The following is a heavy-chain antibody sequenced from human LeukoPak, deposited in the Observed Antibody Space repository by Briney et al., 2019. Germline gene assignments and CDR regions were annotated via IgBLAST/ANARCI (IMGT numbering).Heavy chain of an antibody. D-gene: IGHD6-13*01. J-gene: IGHJ4*02. CDR1: GFTFSTYA. Sequence: GGSLRLSCTTSGFTFSTYAMSWVRQAPGKGLEWVSSISGGADTTFYADSVKGRFTISRDNSKNTLYLQMNSLRAEDTAVYYCAKDKSSSWYYFDYWGQGTLVTVSS. CDR2: ISGGADTT. CDR3: AKDKSSSWYYFDY. V-gene: IGHV3-23*01.